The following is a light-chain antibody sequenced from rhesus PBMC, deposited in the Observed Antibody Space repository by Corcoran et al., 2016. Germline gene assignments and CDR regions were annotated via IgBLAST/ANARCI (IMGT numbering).Light chain of an antibody. J-gene: IGKJ2*01. CDR1: ENINNY. CDR2: AAS. V-gene: IGKV1-74*01. CDR3: QHSHGTPYN. Sequence: DIQMTQSPSSLSASVGDRVTITCRASENINNYLHWYQQTPGKAPKLLIHAASTLQSGGPSRFSGSGSGTDYTFTISSLQPEDVATYYCQHSHGTPYNFGQGTKVEIK.